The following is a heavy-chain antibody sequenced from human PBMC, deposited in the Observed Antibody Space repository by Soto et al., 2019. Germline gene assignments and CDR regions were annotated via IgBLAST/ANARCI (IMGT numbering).Heavy chain of an antibody. CDR1: GGSISSGDYY. CDR2: IYNSGSA. CDR3: ARASNYTWFDP. J-gene: IGHJ5*02. Sequence: SETLSLTCTVSGGSISSGDYYWSWIRQPPGKGLEWIGYIYNSGSAYYDPSLKSRVTISVDTSKNQFSLKLSSVTAADTAMFYCARASNYTWFDPWGQGTLVTVSS. V-gene: IGHV4-30-4*01. D-gene: IGHD4-4*01.